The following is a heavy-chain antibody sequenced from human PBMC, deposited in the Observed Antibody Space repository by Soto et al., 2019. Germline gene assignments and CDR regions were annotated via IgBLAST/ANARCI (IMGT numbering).Heavy chain of an antibody. D-gene: IGHD6-13*01. CDR1: GFTFSSYA. CDR2: ISYDGSNK. Sequence: QVQLVESGGGVVQPGRSLRLSCAASGFTFSSYAMHWVRQAPGKGLEWVAVISYDGSNKYYADSVKGRFTISRDNSKNTLYLQMNSLRAEDTAVYYCASAPGIAAPIGYWGQGTLVTVSS. J-gene: IGHJ4*02. CDR3: ASAPGIAAPIGY. V-gene: IGHV3-30-3*01.